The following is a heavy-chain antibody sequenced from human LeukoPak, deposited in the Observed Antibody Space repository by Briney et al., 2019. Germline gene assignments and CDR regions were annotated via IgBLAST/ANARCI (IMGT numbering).Heavy chain of an antibody. CDR2: IRYDGSNK. CDR1: GFTFSSYG. J-gene: IGHJ6*04. D-gene: IGHD3-10*01. Sequence: GGSLRLSCAASGFTFSSYGMHWVRQAPGKGLEWVAFIRYDGSNKYYADSVKGRFTISRDNSKNTLYLQMGSLRAEDMAVYYCARAGMVRGVSMDVWGKGTTVTVSS. CDR3: ARAGMVRGVSMDV. V-gene: IGHV3-30*02.